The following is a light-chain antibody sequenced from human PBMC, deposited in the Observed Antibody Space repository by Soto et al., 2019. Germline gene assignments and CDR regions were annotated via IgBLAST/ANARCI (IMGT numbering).Light chain of an antibody. CDR2: DAS. CDR3: QQRSNWPIT. J-gene: IGKJ5*01. V-gene: IGKV3-11*01. Sequence: ENVLTQSPGTLSLSVGERVTLSCRARQRVFYSSYLAWYKQKPGQAPRVLRYDASNRATGIPARVSGSGSGTEFTLTISSLEPEDFEVYYCQQRSNWPITFGQGTRLEIK. CDR1: QRVFYSSY.